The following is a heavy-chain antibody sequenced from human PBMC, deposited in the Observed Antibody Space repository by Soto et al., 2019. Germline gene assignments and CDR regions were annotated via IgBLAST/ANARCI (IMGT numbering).Heavy chain of an antibody. CDR3: AREAGVTMVRGVIIGYYYMDV. CDR2: INHSGST. Sequence: QVQLQQWGAGLLKPSETLSLTCAVYGGSFSGYYWSWIRQPPGKGLEWIGEINHSGSTNYNPSLKSRVTISVDTSKNQFSLKLSSVTAADTAVYYCAREAGVTMVRGVIIGYYYMDVWGKGTTVTVSS. D-gene: IGHD3-10*01. V-gene: IGHV4-34*01. CDR1: GGSFSGYY. J-gene: IGHJ6*03.